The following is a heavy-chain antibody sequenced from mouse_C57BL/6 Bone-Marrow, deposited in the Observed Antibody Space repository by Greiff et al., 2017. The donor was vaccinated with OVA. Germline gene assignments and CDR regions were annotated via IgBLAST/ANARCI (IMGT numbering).Heavy chain of an antibody. CDR1: GFSLTSYG. D-gene: IGHD1-1*01. J-gene: IGHJ1*03. V-gene: IGHV2-5*01. Sequence: QVQLKESGPGLVQPSQSLSITCTVSGFSLTSYGVHWVRQSPGKGLEWLGVIWRGGSTDYNAAFMSRLSITKDNSKSQVFFKMNSLQADDTAIYYCAKGHYYGSDWYFDVWGTGTTVTVSS. CDR3: AKGHYYGSDWYFDV. CDR2: IWRGGST.